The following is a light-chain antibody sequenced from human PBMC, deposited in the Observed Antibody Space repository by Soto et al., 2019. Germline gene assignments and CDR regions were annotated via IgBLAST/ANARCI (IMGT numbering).Light chain of an antibody. CDR3: QQLRMYPST. J-gene: IGKJ4*01. Sequence: DIQMTQSPSSLSASVGDRVTITCRASQGISNYLAWYQQKPGTVPKLLISAASTLQTGVPSRFSGGGSGTDFALTITSLQAEDFATYYCQQLRMYPSTFGGGTKVEIK. V-gene: IGKV1-27*01. CDR1: QGISNY. CDR2: AAS.